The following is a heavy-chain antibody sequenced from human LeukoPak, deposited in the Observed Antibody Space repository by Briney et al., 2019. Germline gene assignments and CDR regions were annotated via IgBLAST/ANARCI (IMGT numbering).Heavy chain of an antibody. CDR2: ISSSDSTI. CDR1: GFTFSSYE. J-gene: IGHJ4*02. V-gene: IGHV3-48*03. CDR3: ARVVRIPAAGPSFDY. D-gene: IGHD6-13*01. Sequence: GGSLRLSCAASGFTFSSYEMNWVRQAPGKGLEWVSYISSSDSTIYYADSVKGRLTISRDNAKNSLYLQMSSLRAEDTAAYYCARVVRIPAAGPSFDYWGQGTLVTVSS.